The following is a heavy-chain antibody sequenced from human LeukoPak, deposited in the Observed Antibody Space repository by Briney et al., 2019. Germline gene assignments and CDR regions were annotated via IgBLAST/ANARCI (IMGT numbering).Heavy chain of an antibody. V-gene: IGHV3-43*02. Sequence: GGALRLSCAASGFTFDDYAMHWVRHAPGKGLEWVSLISGDGGSTYYADSVKGRFTISRDNGKNSLYLQMNSLRTEDTALYYCVGYYDYVWGSYLNWGQGTLVTVSS. D-gene: IGHD3-16*02. CDR1: GFTFDDYA. CDR3: VGYYDYVWGSYLN. CDR2: ISGDGGST. J-gene: IGHJ4*02.